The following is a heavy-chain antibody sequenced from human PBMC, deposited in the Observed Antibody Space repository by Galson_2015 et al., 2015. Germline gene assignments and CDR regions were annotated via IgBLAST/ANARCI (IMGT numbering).Heavy chain of an antibody. CDR1: GYSFTSYW. J-gene: IGHJ5*02. V-gene: IGHV5-10-1*01. CDR3: ASESFLAAAGKAGWFDP. D-gene: IGHD6-13*01. Sequence: QSGAEVKKPGESLRISCKGSGYSFTSYWISWVRQMPGKGLEWMGRIDPSDSYTNYSPSFQGHVTISADKSISTAYLQWSSLKASDTAMYYCASESFLAAAGKAGWFDPWGQGTLVTVSS. CDR2: IDPSDSYT.